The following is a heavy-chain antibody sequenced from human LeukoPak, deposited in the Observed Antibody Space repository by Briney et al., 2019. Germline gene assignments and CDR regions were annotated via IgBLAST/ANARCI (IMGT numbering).Heavy chain of an antibody. CDR1: GGSISSGNW. CDR2: IYHSGRT. V-gene: IGHV4-4*02. J-gene: IGHJ4*02. Sequence: SETLSLTCAVSGGSISSGNWWSWVRQPPGKGLEWIGEIYHSGRTNYNPSLKSRVTISLDKSKNQFSLNLSSVTAADTALYYCASSDGQPPRFDSSYDVFDYWGQGTLVTVSS. CDR3: ASSDGQPPRFDSSYDVFDY. D-gene: IGHD5-12*01.